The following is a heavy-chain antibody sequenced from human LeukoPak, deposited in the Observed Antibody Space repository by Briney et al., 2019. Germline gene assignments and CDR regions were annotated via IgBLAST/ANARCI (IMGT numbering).Heavy chain of an antibody. J-gene: IGHJ6*02. CDR2: IVVGSGNT. V-gene: IGHV1-58*01. D-gene: IGHD2-21*02. CDR1: GFTFTSSA. Sequence: GASVKVSCKAFGFTFTSSAVRWVRQARGQRLEWIGWIVVGSGNTDYAQKFQERVIITRDMSRDTAYMELSSLRSEDTAVYYCAADAHCGDDCYPLGGVWGQGTTVTVSS. CDR3: AADAHCGDDCYPLGGV.